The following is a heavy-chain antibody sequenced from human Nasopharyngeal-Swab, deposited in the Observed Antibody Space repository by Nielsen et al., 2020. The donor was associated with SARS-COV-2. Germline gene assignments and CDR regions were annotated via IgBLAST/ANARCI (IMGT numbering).Heavy chain of an antibody. Sequence: GESLKISCAASGFIFSDSAIHWVRQASGKGLEWVGRIRIKGTSYATAYAASVKGRFTISRDESKNTAYLQMNSLITEDTAVYYCTRCGGSCYTGKDYWGQGTLVTVSS. CDR2: IRIKGTSYAT. CDR3: TRCGGSCYTGKDY. V-gene: IGHV3-73*01. D-gene: IGHD2-15*01. J-gene: IGHJ4*02. CDR1: GFIFSDSA.